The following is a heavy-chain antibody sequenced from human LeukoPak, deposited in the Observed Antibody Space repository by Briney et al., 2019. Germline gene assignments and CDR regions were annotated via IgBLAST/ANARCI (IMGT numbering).Heavy chain of an antibody. V-gene: IGHV4-59*12. CDR1: GGSFSGYY. CDR2: IYYSGST. CDR3: ARDVDIVLEPTSTYWYFDL. J-gene: IGHJ2*01. Sequence: SETLSLTCAVYGGSFSGYYWSWIRQPPGKGLEWIGYIYYSGSTYYNPSLKSRVTISVDTSKNQFSLKLSSVTAADTAVYYCARDVDIVLEPTSTYWYFDLWGRGTLITVSS. D-gene: IGHD2-2*03.